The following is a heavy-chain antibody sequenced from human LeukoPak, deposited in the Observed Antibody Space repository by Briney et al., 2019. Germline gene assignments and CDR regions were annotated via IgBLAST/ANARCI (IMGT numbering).Heavy chain of an antibody. D-gene: IGHD5-12*01. CDR3: AKRHIAALGGDAFDA. CDR1: GFTFRNYA. V-gene: IGHV3-23*01. CDR2: ISASGGTP. Sequence: PGGSLRLSCAASGFTFRNYAMSWVRQAPGEGLEWVSAISASGGTPYYADSVKGRFTISRDNSQNTLYLQMNSLRAEDTAVYYCAKRHIAALGGDAFDAWGQGTMVTVSS. J-gene: IGHJ3*01.